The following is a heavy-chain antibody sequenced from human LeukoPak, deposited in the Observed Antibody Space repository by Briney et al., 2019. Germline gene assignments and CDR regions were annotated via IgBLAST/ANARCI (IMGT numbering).Heavy chain of an antibody. CDR3: VKEWVGGLFGDY. D-gene: IGHD3-10*01. Sequence: GGSLRLSCAASGFMFSSYAMHWVRQAPGKGLEWVAFIRFDGNEKNYAESVKGRFTISRDNSKNTVYLQMNSLRGEDTAIHSCVKEWVGGLFGDYWGQGTLVTVSS. V-gene: IGHV3-30*02. J-gene: IGHJ4*02. CDR2: IRFDGNEK. CDR1: GFMFSSYA.